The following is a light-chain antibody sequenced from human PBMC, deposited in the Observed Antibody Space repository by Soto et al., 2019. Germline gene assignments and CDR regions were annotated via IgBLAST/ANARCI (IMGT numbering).Light chain of an antibody. CDR3: QQYNNWPPWT. J-gene: IGKJ1*01. CDR2: GAS. Sequence: EIVLTHSPGTLSLCPGEIATLSCRASQSVSSNLAWYQQKPGQAPRLLIYGASTRATGIPARFSGSGSGTEFTLTISSLQSEDFAVYYCQQYNNWPPWTFGQGTKVDIK. CDR1: QSVSSN. V-gene: IGKV3-15*01.